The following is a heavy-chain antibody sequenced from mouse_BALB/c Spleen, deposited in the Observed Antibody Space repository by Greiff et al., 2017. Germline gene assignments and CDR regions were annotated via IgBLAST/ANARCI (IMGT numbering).Heavy chain of an antibody. V-gene: IGHV1S56*01. CDR3: ARGAITTRWFAY. J-gene: IGHJ3*01. Sequence: QVQLKQSGPELVKPGASVRISCKASGYTFTSYYIHWVKQRPGQGLEWIGWIYPGNVNTKYNEKFKGKATLTADKSSSTAYMQLSSLTSEDSAVYFCARGAITTRWFAYWGQGTLVTVSA. CDR1: GYTFTSYY. D-gene: IGHD2-4*01. CDR2: IYPGNVNT.